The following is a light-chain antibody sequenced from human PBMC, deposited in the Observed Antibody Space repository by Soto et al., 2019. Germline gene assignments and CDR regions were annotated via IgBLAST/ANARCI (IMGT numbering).Light chain of an antibody. Sequence: VLTQSPGTLSLSPGERATLSCRASQSVRGDYLAWYQQRPGQAPRLLIYGASSRATGIPDRFSGSGSGTDFTLTISRLEPEDFAVYYCQQYGGSPCAFGPGTKVEI. CDR1: QSVRGDY. CDR2: GAS. CDR3: QQYGGSPCA. J-gene: IGKJ1*01. V-gene: IGKV3-20*01.